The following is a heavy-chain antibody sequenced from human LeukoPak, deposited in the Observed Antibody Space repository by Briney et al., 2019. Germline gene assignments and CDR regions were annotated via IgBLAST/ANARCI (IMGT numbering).Heavy chain of an antibody. Sequence: GGSLRLSCAASGFIFNTYVMSWVRQAPGKGLEWVSAISGSGGSTYYADSVKGRFTISRDNSKNTLYLQMNSLRAEDTAVYYCAKGGGIAVAGFNYWGQGTLVTVSS. CDR1: GFIFNTYV. D-gene: IGHD6-19*01. V-gene: IGHV3-23*01. J-gene: IGHJ4*02. CDR2: ISGSGGST. CDR3: AKGGGIAVAGFNY.